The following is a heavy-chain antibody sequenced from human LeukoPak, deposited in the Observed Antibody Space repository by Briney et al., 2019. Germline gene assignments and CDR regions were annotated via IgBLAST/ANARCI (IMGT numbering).Heavy chain of an antibody. CDR1: GGSFSGYY. CDR2: INHSGST. CDR3: AREAVAGNNFDY. V-gene: IGHV4-34*01. Sequence: SETLSLTCAVYGGSFSGYYWSWIRQPPGKGLEWIGEINHSGSTNYNPSLKSRVTISVDTSKNQFSLKLSSVTAADTAVYYCAREAVAGNNFDYWGQGTLVTVSS. J-gene: IGHJ4*02. D-gene: IGHD6-19*01.